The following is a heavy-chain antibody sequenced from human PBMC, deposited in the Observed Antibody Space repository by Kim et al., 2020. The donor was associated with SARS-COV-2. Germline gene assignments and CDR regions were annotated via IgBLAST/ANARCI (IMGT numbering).Heavy chain of an antibody. Sequence: SETLSLTCAVYGGSFSGYYWSWIRQPPGKGLEWIGEINHSGSTNYNPSLKSRVTISVDTSKNQFSLKLSSVTAADTAVYYCARGWELRGFDYWGQGTLVTVSS. CDR3: ARGWELRGFDY. CDR1: GGSFSGYY. J-gene: IGHJ4*02. D-gene: IGHD1-26*01. CDR2: INHSGST. V-gene: IGHV4-34*01.